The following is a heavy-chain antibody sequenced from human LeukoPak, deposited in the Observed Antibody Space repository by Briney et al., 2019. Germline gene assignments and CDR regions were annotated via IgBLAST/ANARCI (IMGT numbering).Heavy chain of an antibody. CDR3: GKNRYSGSLSPFDI. Sequence: PGGSLRLSCAASKFAFSSYAMSWVRQAPGKGLEWVSAISGGGGNTYYADSVKDRFTISRDNSKNTLYLQMNSLRAEDTAVYYCGKNRYSGSLSPFDIWGQGTMVTVSS. CDR1: KFAFSSYA. D-gene: IGHD1-26*01. J-gene: IGHJ3*02. V-gene: IGHV3-23*01. CDR2: ISGGGGNT.